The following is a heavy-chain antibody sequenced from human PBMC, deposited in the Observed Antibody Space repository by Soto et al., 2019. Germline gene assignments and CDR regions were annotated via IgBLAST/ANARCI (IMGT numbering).Heavy chain of an antibody. CDR1: GGTFSSYT. V-gene: IGHV1-69*02. CDR2: IIPILGIA. J-gene: IGHJ3*02. D-gene: IGHD3-10*01. CDR3: ARVPMRFGEPPPTHAFDI. Sequence: SVKVSCKASGGTFSSYTISWVRQAPGQGLEWMGRIIPILGIANYAQKFQGRVTITADKSTITAYMELSSLRSEDTAVYYCARVPMRFGEPPPTHAFDIWGQGTMVTVSS.